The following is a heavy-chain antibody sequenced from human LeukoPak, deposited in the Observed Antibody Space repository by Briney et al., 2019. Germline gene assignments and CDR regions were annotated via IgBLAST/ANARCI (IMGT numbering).Heavy chain of an antibody. CDR1: GGSISSYY. Sequence: SETLSPTCTVSGGSISSYYWSWIRQPPGKGLEWIGYIYYSGSTNYNPSLKSRVTISVDTSKNQFSLKLSSVTAADTAVYYCARDRRDTAMATYYFDYWGQGTLVTVSS. CDR3: ARDRRDTAMATYYFDY. J-gene: IGHJ4*02. CDR2: IYYSGST. D-gene: IGHD5-18*01. V-gene: IGHV4-59*01.